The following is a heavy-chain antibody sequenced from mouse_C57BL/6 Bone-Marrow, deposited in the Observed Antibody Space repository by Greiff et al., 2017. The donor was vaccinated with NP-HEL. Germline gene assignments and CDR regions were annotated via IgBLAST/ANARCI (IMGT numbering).Heavy chain of an antibody. D-gene: IGHD1-1*01. CDR3: ARYTSRTPYYYAMDY. CDR1: GYAFSSYW. V-gene: IGHV1-80*01. J-gene: IGHJ4*01. Sequence: QVQLQQSGAELVKPGASVKISCKASGYAFSSYWMNWVKQRPGKGLEWIGQIYPGDGDTNYNEKFKSKATLTVDTSSSTAYMQLSSLTSEDSAVYYCARYTSRTPYYYAMDYWGQGTSVTVSS. CDR2: IYPGDGDT.